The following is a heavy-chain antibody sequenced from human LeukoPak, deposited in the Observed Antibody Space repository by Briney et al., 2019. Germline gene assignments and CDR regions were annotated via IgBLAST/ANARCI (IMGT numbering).Heavy chain of an antibody. CDR1: GGSISSDN. CDR2: IYHSGST. V-gene: IGHV4-59*01. D-gene: IGHD3-10*01. Sequence: PETLSLTCTVSGGSISSDNWTWIRQPPGKGLEYIGCIYHSGSTNYNPSLNSRVTISIDTSKNHFSLKLNSVTAADTAVYYCARGGHYYASGSYLAYWGQGTLVTVSS. J-gene: IGHJ4*02. CDR3: ARGGHYYASGSYLAY.